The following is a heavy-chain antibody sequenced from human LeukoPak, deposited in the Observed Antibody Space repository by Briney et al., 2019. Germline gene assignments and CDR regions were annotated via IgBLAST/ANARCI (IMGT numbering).Heavy chain of an antibody. V-gene: IGHV1-2*02. CDR3: AREKYYYGSGSYYCFDP. J-gene: IGHJ5*02. D-gene: IGHD3-10*01. Sequence: ASVKVSCKASGYTFTGYYMHWVRQAPGQGLGWMGWINPNSGGTNYAQKFQGRVTMTRDTSISTAYMELSRLRSDDTAVYYCAREKYYYGSGSYYCFDPWGQGTLVTVSS. CDR1: GYTFTGYY. CDR2: INPNSGGT.